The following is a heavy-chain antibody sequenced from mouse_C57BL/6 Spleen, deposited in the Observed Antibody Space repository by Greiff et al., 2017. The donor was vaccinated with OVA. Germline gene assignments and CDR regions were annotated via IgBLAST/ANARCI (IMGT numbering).Heavy chain of an antibody. CDR1: GYTFTDYY. D-gene: IGHD2-5*01. CDR2: INPNNGGT. CDR3: ARYSNYYAMDY. V-gene: IGHV1-26*01. Sequence: EVKVQQSGPELVKPGASVKISCKASGYTFTDYYMNWVKQSHGKSLEWIGDINPNNGGTSYNQKFKGKATLTVDKSSSTAYMELRSLTSEDSAVYYCARYSNYYAMDYWGQGTSVTVSS. J-gene: IGHJ4*01.